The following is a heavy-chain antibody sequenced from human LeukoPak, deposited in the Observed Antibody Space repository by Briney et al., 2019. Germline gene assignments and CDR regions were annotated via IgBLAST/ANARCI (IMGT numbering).Heavy chain of an antibody. CDR1: GGTFSSYA. V-gene: IGHV1-69*01. CDR2: IIPIFGTA. D-gene: IGHD6-13*01. J-gene: IGHJ4*02. CDR3: ARDLLLSAGYSNFFDY. Sequence: GASVKVSCKASGGTFSSYAISWVRQAPGQGLEWMGGIIPIFGTANYAQKFQGRVTITADESTSTAYMELSSLRSEGTAVYYCARDLLLSAGYSNFFDYWGQGTLVTVSS.